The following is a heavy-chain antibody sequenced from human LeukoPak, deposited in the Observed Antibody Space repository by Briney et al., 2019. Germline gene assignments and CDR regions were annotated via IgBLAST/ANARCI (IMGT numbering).Heavy chain of an antibody. D-gene: IGHD6-13*01. V-gene: IGHV3-9*01. J-gene: IGHJ4*02. CDR2: ISGKSGTI. Sequence: GGSLRLSCAASGFTFDDFAMHWVRQAPGKGLEWVAGISGKSGTIAYADSVKGRFTISGDNAKNSLYLRMNSLRAEDTAVYYCAREGSSWFPFDYWGQGTLVTVSS. CDR3: AREGSSWFPFDY. CDR1: GFTFDDFA.